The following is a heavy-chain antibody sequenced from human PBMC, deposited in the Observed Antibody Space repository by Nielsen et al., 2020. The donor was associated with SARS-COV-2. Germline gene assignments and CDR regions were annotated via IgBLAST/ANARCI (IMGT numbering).Heavy chain of an antibody. CDR3: ATPRSYITVAAPFDY. J-gene: IGHJ4*02. D-gene: IGHD6-19*01. V-gene: IGHV3-23*01. CDR1: GFTFSDYY. Sequence: GESLKISCAASGFTFSDYYMSWIRQAPGKGLEWVSAISGSGGSTYYADSVKGRFTISRDNSKNTLYLQMNSLRAEDTAVYYCATPRSYITVAAPFDYWGQGTLVTVSS. CDR2: ISGSGGST.